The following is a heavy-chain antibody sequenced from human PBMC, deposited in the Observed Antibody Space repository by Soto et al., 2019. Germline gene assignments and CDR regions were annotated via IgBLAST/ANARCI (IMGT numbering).Heavy chain of an antibody. CDR3: ARGYSGYDGLDY. CDR2: IYYSGST. V-gene: IGHV4-59*01. J-gene: IGHJ4*02. CDR1: GGSISSFY. Sequence: SETLSLTCAVAGGSISSFYWSWIRQPPGKGLEWIGYIYYSGSTNYNPSLKSRVTISVDTSKNQFSLKLSSVTAADTAVYYCARGYSGYDGLDYWGQGTLVTVSS. D-gene: IGHD5-12*01.